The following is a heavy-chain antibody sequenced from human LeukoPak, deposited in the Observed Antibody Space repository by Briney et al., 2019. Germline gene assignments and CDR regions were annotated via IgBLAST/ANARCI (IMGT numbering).Heavy chain of an antibody. J-gene: IGHJ5*02. Sequence: GGSLRLSCAASGFTFSSYSMNWVRQAPGKGLEWVSYISSSSSTIYYADSVKGRFTISRDNAKNSLYLQMNSLRAEDTAVYYCARADYGGNWFDPWGQGTLDTVSP. CDR1: GFTFSSYS. CDR2: ISSSSSTI. V-gene: IGHV3-48*01. CDR3: ARADYGGNWFDP. D-gene: IGHD4-17*01.